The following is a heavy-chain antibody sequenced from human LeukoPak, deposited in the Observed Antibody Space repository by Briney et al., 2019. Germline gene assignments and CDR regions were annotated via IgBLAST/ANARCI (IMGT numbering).Heavy chain of an antibody. J-gene: IGHJ4*02. V-gene: IGHV4-59*01. CDR2: IHYSGST. Sequence: SETLSLTCTVSGGSISPYYWTCVRHPPGEGLEWIGNIHYSGSTDSNPSLQSRVTFSVDTSKNQFSLEMSSVTAADSAMYYCARGQRGFPFWDQGTLVTVSS. CDR1: GGSISPYY. D-gene: IGHD5-12*01. CDR3: ARGQRGFPF.